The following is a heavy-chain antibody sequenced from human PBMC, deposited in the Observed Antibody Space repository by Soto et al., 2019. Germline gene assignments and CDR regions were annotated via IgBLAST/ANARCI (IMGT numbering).Heavy chain of an antibody. V-gene: IGHV3-23*01. Sequence: PGGSLRLSFAASGFTFTNYGMTWVRQAPGKGLEWVAGLSRSGDSTYYADSVKGRFTISRDTSKTTLYLQMDSLRAEDTAVYFCAALWSGFYRSDYWGQGTMVTVS. CDR2: LSRSGDST. J-gene: IGHJ4*02. CDR3: AALWSGFYRSDY. CDR1: GFTFTNYG. D-gene: IGHD3-3*01.